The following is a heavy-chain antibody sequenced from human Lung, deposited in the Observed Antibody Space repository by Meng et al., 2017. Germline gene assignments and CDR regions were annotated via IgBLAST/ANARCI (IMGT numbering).Heavy chain of an antibody. CDR3: ARALGLTTMMTY. V-gene: IGHV1-69*01. CDR2: IIPLFDTT. Sequence: QGQLVQFGAEVKKPGSSVKVSCKAAGGTFSSSAISWVRQAPGQGLEWMGGIIPLFDTTHYAQNFQGRVSITADESTRTAYMELSSLRSEDTAVYYCARALGLTTMMTYWGQGTLVTVSS. D-gene: IGHD3-22*01. CDR1: GGTFSSSA. J-gene: IGHJ4*02.